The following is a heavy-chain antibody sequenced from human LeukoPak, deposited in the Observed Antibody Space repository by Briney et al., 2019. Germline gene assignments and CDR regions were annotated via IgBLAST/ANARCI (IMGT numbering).Heavy chain of an antibody. Sequence: GGSLRLSCAASGFTFSSFWMSWVRQAPGKGLEWVANINQDGSETYYVDFVKGRFTISRDNAKNSLYLQMNSLRAEDTAVYYCARYNSGWYYWGQGTLVTVSS. CDR3: ARYNSGWYY. J-gene: IGHJ4*02. D-gene: IGHD6-19*01. CDR2: INQDGSET. CDR1: GFTFSSFW. V-gene: IGHV3-7*04.